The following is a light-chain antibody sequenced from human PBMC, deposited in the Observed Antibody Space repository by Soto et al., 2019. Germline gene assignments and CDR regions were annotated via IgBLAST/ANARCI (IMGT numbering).Light chain of an antibody. J-gene: IGKJ2*01. V-gene: IGKV1-5*03. Sequence: IPMTQSPSVLSASLGAKVTITCRSSQDHRNSLALYQQRPEKAPELFISLDSDSQGAVPSRFSGSGSGTVSTLTITRLQDDDFATYFCHRYLRHSTFGQGTRL. CDR2: LDS. CDR1: QDHRNS. CDR3: HRYLRHST.